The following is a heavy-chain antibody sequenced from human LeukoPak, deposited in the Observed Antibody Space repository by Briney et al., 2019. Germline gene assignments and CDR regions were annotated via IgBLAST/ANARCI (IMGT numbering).Heavy chain of an antibody. CDR3: ARDRRGYGDYVSY. D-gene: IGHD4-17*01. CDR1: GYSISSGYY. CDR2: IYYSGST. J-gene: IGHJ4*02. Sequence: PSETLSLTCTVSGYSISSGYYWGWIRQPPGKGLEWIGSIYYSGSTYYNPSLKSRVTISVDTSKNQFSLKLSSVTAADTAVYYCARDRRGYGDYVSYWGQGTLVTVSS. V-gene: IGHV4-38-2*02.